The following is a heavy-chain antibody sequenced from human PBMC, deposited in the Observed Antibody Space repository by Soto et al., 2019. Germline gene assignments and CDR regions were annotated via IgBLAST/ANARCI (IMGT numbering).Heavy chain of an antibody. CDR3: ARGDFTMFRGAASH. CDR1: GASISSGDYY. V-gene: IGHV4-30-4*01. J-gene: IGHJ4*02. Sequence: QVQLQESGPGLVKPSQTLSLTCTVSGASISSGDYYWSWIRQPPGKGLEWIGYIYNSGNTYYTPSLESRGNISRDTSKNHTSLTLSSVTAADTAVYVCARGDFTMFRGAASHWGQGTLVTVSS. D-gene: IGHD3-10*01. CDR2: IYNSGNT.